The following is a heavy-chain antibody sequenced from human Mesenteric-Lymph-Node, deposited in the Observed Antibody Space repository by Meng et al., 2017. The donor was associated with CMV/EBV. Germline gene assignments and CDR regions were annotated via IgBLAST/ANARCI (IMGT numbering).Heavy chain of an antibody. CDR2: ISSSGSYI. CDR1: GFTFSTYS. D-gene: IGHD3-3*01. Sequence: GGSLRLSCAASGFTFSTYSMNWVRQAPGKGLEWVSSISSSGSYIYYADSLKGRFTISRDNAKNSLYLQLNSLRAEDTAVYYCARGTVSYDFWSGWGQGTLVTVSS. CDR3: ARGTVSYDFWSG. J-gene: IGHJ4*02. V-gene: IGHV3-21*04.